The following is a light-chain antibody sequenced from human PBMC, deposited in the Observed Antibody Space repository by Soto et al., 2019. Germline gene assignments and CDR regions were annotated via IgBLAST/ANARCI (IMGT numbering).Light chain of an antibody. J-gene: IGKJ4*01. CDR2: GAS. Sequence: EIVLTQSPGTLSLSPGERATLSCRASQSVTNNYLAWYQQKPGQAPRLLIYGASSRATGIPDRFSGSGSGTDFTLTIGRLEPEDFAVYYCQQYGSSPLVTFGGGTKVEIK. CDR1: QSVTNNY. V-gene: IGKV3-20*01. CDR3: QQYGSSPLVT.